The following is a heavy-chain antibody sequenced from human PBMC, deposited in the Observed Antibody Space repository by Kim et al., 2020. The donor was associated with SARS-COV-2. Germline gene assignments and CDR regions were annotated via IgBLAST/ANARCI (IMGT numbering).Heavy chain of an antibody. D-gene: IGHD3-22*01. J-gene: IGHJ3*02. CDR2: IYPSDSDA. CDR3: ASAFPYSDTSASEAFDI. V-gene: IGHV5-51*04. CDR1: GYSFTTYW. Sequence: GESLKISCKVSGYSFTTYWIGWVRQLPGKGPEWMGLIYPSDSDARYSPPFRGQVTISADKPISTAYLQWGSLKASDTAMFFCASAFPYSDTSASEAFDIWGQGTMDTVAS.